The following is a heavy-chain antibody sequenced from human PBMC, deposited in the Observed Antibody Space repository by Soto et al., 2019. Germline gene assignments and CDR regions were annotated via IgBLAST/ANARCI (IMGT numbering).Heavy chain of an antibody. CDR2: ISSSRAYI. CDR1: GFTFNSYT. CDR3: AREGYCSSTSCYDY. Sequence: EVPLVESGGGLVKPGGSLRLSCAASGFTFNSYTLNWVRQAPGKGLEWVSSISSSRAYIYYTDSVKGRFTISRDNTKDSLYLQMNSLRAEDTAVYYCAREGYCSSTSCYDYWGQGTLVTVSS. J-gene: IGHJ4*02. V-gene: IGHV3-21*01. D-gene: IGHD2-2*01.